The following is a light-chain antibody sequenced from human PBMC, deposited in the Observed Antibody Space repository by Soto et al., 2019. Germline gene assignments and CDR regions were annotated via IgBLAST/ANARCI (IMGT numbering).Light chain of an antibody. CDR1: QSVSSSY. V-gene: IGKV3-20*01. CDR3: QQYGSSPPWT. Sequence: EIVLTQSPGTLSLSPGERATLSCRASQSVSSSYLARYQQKPGRAPRLLIYGASSRATGIPDRFSGSGSGTDFTLTISRLEPEDFAVYYCQQYGSSPPWTFGQGTKVEIK. CDR2: GAS. J-gene: IGKJ1*01.